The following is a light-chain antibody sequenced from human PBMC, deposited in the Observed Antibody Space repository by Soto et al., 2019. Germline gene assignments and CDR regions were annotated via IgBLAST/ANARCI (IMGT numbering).Light chain of an antibody. Sequence: DIQMTQSPSTLFASVGDGVTITCGASQSISSWLAWYQQKPGKAPKFLIYRASILESGVPSRFSGNGSGTEFTLTISSLQPDDFATYFCQHYNNYPWTFGQGTKVDIK. J-gene: IGKJ1*01. CDR2: RAS. V-gene: IGKV1-5*03. CDR1: QSISSW. CDR3: QHYNNYPWT.